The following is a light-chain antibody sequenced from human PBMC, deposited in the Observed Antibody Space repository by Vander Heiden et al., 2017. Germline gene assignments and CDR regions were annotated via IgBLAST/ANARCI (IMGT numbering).Light chain of an antibody. J-gene: IGKJ4*02. V-gene: IGKV1-39*01. CDR2: AAS. Sequence: IYAPSTLSASVGDRVTITCRASQYISNWLEWYQQKPGKAPKLLIYAASNLQSGVPSRFSGSGSGTDFSLTISSLQPDDFATYYCQQSSTASPTFGGGTKVEI. CDR1: QYISNW. CDR3: QQSSTASPT.